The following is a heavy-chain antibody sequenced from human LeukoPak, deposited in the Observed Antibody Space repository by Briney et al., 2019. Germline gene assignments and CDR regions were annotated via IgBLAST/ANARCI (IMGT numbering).Heavy chain of an antibody. CDR2: VSGSGAGT. CDR3: AKGPRAGLRYWYFDL. V-gene: IGHV3-23*01. CDR1: GLTFNTYA. D-gene: IGHD2-21*02. J-gene: IGHJ2*01. Sequence: GGSLRLSCAASGLTFNTYAMSWVRQAPGKGLQWVSTVSGSGAGTFYGDSVKGRFTISRDNSNNTLFLQMNSLSADDTAVYFCAKGPRAGLRYWYFDLWGRGSLVTVSS.